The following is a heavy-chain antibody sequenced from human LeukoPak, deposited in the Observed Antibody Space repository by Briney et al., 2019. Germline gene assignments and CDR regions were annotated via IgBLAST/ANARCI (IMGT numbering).Heavy chain of an antibody. CDR2: ISGSGGST. V-gene: IGHV3-23*01. J-gene: IGHJ3*02. CDR3: ATSSSDLDAFDI. D-gene: IGHD6-6*01. CDR1: GFTFSSYA. Sequence: GGSLRLSCAASGFTFSSYAMSWVRQAPGKGLEWVSAISGSGGSTYYADSVKGRFTISRDNSKNTLHLQMNSLRAEDTAVYYCATSSSDLDAFDIWGQGTMVTVSS.